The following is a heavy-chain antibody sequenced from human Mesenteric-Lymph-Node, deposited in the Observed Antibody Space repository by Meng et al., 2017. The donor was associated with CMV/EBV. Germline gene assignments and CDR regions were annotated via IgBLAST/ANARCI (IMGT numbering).Heavy chain of an antibody. V-gene: IGHV4-34*01. Sequence: GSLRLSCAVNGGSFSDYYWSWIRQSAGKGLEWIGEIHPSGFSNLNPSLKSRVTISVDTSKNQFSLKLSSVTAADTAVYYCARAPYGMDVWGQGTTVTVSS. CDR2: IHPSGFS. CDR1: GGSFSDYY. J-gene: IGHJ6*02. CDR3: ARAPYGMDV.